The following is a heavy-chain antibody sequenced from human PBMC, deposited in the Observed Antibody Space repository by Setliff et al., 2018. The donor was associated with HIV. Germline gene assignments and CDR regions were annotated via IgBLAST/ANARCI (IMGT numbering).Heavy chain of an antibody. D-gene: IGHD1-26*01. Sequence: GGSLRLSCAASGFSFSNYGMHWVRQAPGKGLEWVAVIWYDGSSEYYIDSVRGRFTISRDNSKNTLYLQMNSLRVEDTAVYYCARAKTSGTYYGWSYWGQGTLVTVSS. J-gene: IGHJ4*02. CDR2: IWYDGSSE. V-gene: IGHV3-33*01. CDR1: GFSFSNYG. CDR3: ARAKTSGTYYGWSY.